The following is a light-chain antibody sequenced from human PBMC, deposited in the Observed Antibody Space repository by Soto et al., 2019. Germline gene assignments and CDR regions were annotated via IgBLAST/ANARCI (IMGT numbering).Light chain of an antibody. CDR2: DVS. Sequence: QSALTQPASVSGSPGQSITISCTGTSSDIGGYNYVSWYQQHPGKVPKLIIYDVSNRPSGVSNRFSGSKSGNAASLTISGLKAEDEADYYCSSYTSTSSLYVFGTGTKVTVL. V-gene: IGLV2-14*03. CDR1: SSDIGGYNY. CDR3: SSYTSTSSLYV. J-gene: IGLJ1*01.